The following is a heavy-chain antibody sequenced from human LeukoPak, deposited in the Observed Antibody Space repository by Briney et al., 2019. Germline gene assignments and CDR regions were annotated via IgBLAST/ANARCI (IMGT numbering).Heavy chain of an antibody. Sequence: GGSLRLSCAGSGFTFSSYWMSWVRQAPGKGLEWVANIKQDGSEKHYVDSVKGRFTISRDNAKNSLFLQMNSLRAEDTAVYFCARVKQQLVRLLGRDTTYYYYYMDVWGKGTTVTVSS. CDR3: ARVKQQLVRLLGRDTTYYYYYMDV. D-gene: IGHD6-13*01. CDR2: IKQDGSEK. V-gene: IGHV3-7*01. J-gene: IGHJ6*03. CDR1: GFTFSSYW.